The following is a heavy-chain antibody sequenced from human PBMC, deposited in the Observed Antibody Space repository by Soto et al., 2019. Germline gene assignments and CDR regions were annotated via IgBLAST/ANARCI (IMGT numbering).Heavy chain of an antibody. V-gene: IGHV3-23*01. CDR2: ISGSGGRT. CDR3: AKSDCSGGSCYFTFDC. D-gene: IGHD2-15*01. J-gene: IGHJ4*02. Sequence: PGGSLRLSCAASGFTFSNYGMGWVRQAPGKGLEWVSSISGSGGRTYYADSVKGRFTISRDNSKNTLYLQTDSLRAEDTAFYYCAKSDCSGGSCYFTFDCWGQGTLVTVSS. CDR1: GFTFSNYG.